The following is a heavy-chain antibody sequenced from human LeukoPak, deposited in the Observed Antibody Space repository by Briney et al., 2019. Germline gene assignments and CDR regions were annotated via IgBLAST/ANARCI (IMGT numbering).Heavy chain of an antibody. CDR1: GFTLSYYW. CDR2: INGDGSST. D-gene: IGHD1/OR15-1a*01. V-gene: IGHV3-74*01. J-gene: IGHJ5*02. Sequence: GGSLRLSCAASGFTLSYYWMHWVRQAPGKGLVWVSCINGDGSSTNYADSVKGRFTISRDNAKNTLYLEMNSLRAEDTAVYYCTRDPRNKGFDPWGQGALVTVSS. CDR3: TRDPRNKGFDP.